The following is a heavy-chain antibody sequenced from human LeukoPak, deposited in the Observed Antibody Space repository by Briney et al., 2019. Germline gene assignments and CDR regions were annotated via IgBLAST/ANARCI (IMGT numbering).Heavy chain of an antibody. Sequence: TLSLTCTVSGGSISSGSYYWSWIRQPPGKGLEWIGYIYYSGSTNYNPSLKSRVTISVDTSKNQFSLKLSSVTAADTAVYYCARETVGATSFDYWGQGTLVTVSS. D-gene: IGHD1-26*01. CDR1: GGSISSGSYY. V-gene: IGHV4-61*01. J-gene: IGHJ4*02. CDR2: IYYSGST. CDR3: ARETVGATSFDY.